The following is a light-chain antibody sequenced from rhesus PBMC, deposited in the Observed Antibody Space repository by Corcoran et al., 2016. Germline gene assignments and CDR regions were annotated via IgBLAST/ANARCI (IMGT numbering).Light chain of an antibody. Sequence: DIQMTQSPSSLSASVGDRVTITCRASENVNNYLNWYQQKPGKAPKLLLYKASTLQSGVPSRFSGSGSGTDYTFTISSLQAEDVTTDYWRQGYGTPFTFGPGTKLDIK. CDR3: RQGYGTPFT. V-gene: IGKV1-74*01. CDR2: KAS. CDR1: ENVNNY. J-gene: IGKJ3*01.